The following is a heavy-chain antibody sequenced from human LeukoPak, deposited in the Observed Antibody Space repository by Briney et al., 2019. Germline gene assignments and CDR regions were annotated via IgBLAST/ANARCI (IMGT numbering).Heavy chain of an antibody. CDR3: AKRASGGSGWYGYFDY. CDR1: GFTFSSYA. Sequence: GGSLRRSCAASGFTFSSYAMSWVRQAPGKGREWVSAISGSGGSTYYADSVKGRFTISRDNSKNTLYLQMNSLRAKDTAVYYCAKRASGGSGWYGYFDYWGQGTLVTVSS. V-gene: IGHV3-23*01. J-gene: IGHJ4*02. CDR2: ISGSGGST. D-gene: IGHD6-19*01.